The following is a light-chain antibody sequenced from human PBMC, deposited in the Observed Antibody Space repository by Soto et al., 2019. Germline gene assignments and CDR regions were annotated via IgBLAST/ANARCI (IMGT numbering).Light chain of an antibody. CDR3: QQRHNWPIT. V-gene: IGKV3D-20*02. Sequence: EFVLTQSPGTLSLSPGERATLSCRASQTIYSKYLGWYQKKPGQAPRLVIYGASFRATGIPDRFSGSGSGTDFTLTISRLEPEDFGVYYCQQRHNWPITFGQGTRLEI. CDR1: QTIYSKY. J-gene: IGKJ5*01. CDR2: GAS.